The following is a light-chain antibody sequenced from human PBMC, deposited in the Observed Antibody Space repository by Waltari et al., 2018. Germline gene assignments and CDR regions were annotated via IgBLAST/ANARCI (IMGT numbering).Light chain of an antibody. V-gene: IGKV3-15*01. Sequence: EIVMTQSPATLSVSPGERATLSCRASQSVDSNLAWYQQKPGQPPSLLLYGPSTRATGVPARFSGSGSGTEFTLTISSLQSADFAVYYCQQYYNWPYTFGQGTKLEIK. CDR2: GPS. CDR1: QSVDSN. J-gene: IGKJ2*01. CDR3: QQYYNWPYT.